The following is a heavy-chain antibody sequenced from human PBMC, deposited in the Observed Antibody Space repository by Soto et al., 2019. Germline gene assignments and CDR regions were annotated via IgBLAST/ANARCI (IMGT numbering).Heavy chain of an antibody. J-gene: IGHJ4*02. V-gene: IGHV1-3*01. CDR1: GYTYTSYA. CDR3: ARESPLRGAAADHGRYFDY. D-gene: IGHD6-13*01. Sequence: ASVKVSCKASGYTYTSYAMHWVRQAPGQRLEWMGWINAGNGNTKYSQKFQGRVTITRDTSASTAYMELSSPRSEDTAVYYCARESPLRGAAADHGRYFDYWGQGTLVTVSS. CDR2: INAGNGNT.